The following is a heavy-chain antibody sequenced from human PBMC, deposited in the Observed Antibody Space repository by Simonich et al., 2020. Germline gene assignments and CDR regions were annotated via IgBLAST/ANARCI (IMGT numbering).Heavy chain of an antibody. CDR3: ARDYSNYDAFDI. D-gene: IGHD4-4*01. CDR1: GFTFSSYW. CDR2: IKSDGSST. J-gene: IGHJ3*02. V-gene: IGHV3-74*01. Sequence: EVQLVESGGGLVQPGGSLRLSCAASGFTFSSYWMHWVRQAPGKGRGGVSRIKSDGSSTSYADSVKGRFTISRDNAKNTLYLQMNSLRAEDTAVYYCARDYSNYDAFDIWGQGTMVTVSS.